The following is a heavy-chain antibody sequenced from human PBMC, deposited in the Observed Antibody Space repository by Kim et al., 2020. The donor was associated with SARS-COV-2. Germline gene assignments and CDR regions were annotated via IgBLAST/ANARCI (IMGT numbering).Heavy chain of an antibody. D-gene: IGHD3-10*01. CDR1: GYTFTSYG. V-gene: IGHV1-18*04. Sequence: ASVKVSCKASGYTFTSYGISWVRQAPGQGLEWMGWISAYNGNTNYAQKLQGRVTMTTDTSTSTAYMELRSLRSDDTAVYYCARDHGGQNRHGVLLWFGEFDNWFDPWGQGTLVTVSS. CDR3: ARDHGGQNRHGVLLWFGEFDNWFDP. CDR2: ISAYNGNT. J-gene: IGHJ5*02.